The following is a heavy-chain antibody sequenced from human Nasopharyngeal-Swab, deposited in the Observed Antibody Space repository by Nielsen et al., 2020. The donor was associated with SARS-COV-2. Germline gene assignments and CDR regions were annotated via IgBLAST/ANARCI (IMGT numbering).Heavy chain of an antibody. V-gene: IGHV3-21*04. D-gene: IGHD3-9*01. CDR2: ISSTGDYI. Sequence: WIRQPPGKGLEGVSGISSTGDYIYYAASVKGRFTISRDNSKNTLYLQMNSLRAEDTAVYYCARSQLRYFDWFHGAFDIWGQGTMVTVSS. CDR3: ARSQLRYFDWFHGAFDI. J-gene: IGHJ3*02.